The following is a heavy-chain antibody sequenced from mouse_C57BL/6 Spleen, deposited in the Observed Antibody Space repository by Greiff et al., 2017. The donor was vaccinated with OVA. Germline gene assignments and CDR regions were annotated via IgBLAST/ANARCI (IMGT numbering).Heavy chain of an antibody. CDR3: ALSRYGYGGY. V-gene: IGHV1-52*01. D-gene: IGHD2-2*01. CDR2: IDPSDSET. J-gene: IGHJ3*01. CDR1: GYTFTSYW. Sequence: QVQLQQPGAELVRPGSSVKLSCKASGYTFTSYWMHWVKQRPIQGLEWIGNIDPSDSETHYNQKFKDKATLTVDKSSSTAYMQLSSLTSEDSAVYYCALSRYGYGGYWGQGTLVTVSA.